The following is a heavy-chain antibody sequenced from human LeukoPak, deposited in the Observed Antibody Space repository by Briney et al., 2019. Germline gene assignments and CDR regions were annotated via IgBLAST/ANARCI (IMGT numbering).Heavy chain of an antibody. CDR2: IYTSGST. J-gene: IGHJ4*02. V-gene: IGHV4-4*07. Sequence: KPSEILSLTCTVSGGSISSYYWSWIRQPAGKGLEWIGRIYTSGSTNYNPSLKSRVTMSVDTSKNQFSLKLSSVTAADTAVYYCASTYYDFWSGYSYLDYWGQGTLVTVSS. CDR1: GGSISSYY. D-gene: IGHD3-3*01. CDR3: ASTYYDFWSGYSYLDY.